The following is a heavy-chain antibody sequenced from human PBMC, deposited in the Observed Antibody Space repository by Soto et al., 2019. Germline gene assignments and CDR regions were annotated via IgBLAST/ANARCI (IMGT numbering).Heavy chain of an antibody. J-gene: IGHJ5*02. CDR2: ISSSGSTI. CDR1: GFTFSSYE. CDR3: ARRTWIQLWPQRYNWFDP. Sequence: GGSLRLSCAASGFTFSSYEMNWVRQAPGKGLEWVSYISSSGSTIYYADSVKGRFTISRDNAKNSLYLQMNSLRAEDTAVYYCARRTWIQLWPQRYNWFDPWGHGTLVTVSS. V-gene: IGHV3-48*03. D-gene: IGHD5-18*01.